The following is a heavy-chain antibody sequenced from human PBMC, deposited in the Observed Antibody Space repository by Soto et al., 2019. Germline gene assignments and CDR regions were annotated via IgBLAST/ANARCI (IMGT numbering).Heavy chain of an antibody. D-gene: IGHD5-18*01. CDR2: IYYSGNT. J-gene: IGHJ5*02. CDR3: ARIPVDTSMIYWLDP. CDR1: GGSVSSGDYY. V-gene: IGHV4-61*08. Sequence: SETLSLTCTVSGGSVSSGDYYWSWIRQPPGKGLEWIGYIYYSGNTNYNPSLKSRVIISVDTSKNLFSLKLTSVTAADTAVYYCARIPVDTSMIYWLDPWGQGTLVTV.